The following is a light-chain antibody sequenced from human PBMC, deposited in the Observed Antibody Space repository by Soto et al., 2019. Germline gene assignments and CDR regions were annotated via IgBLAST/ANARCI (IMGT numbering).Light chain of an antibody. J-gene: IGLJ3*02. CDR1: SSDVGTYNY. CDR2: EVS. V-gene: IGLV2-14*01. CDR3: GSYTSTSTLVV. Sequence: QSALTQPASVSGSPGQSITISCSGTSSDVGTYNYVSWYQQHPGKAPKLVIYEVSNRPSGVSNRFSGSKSGNTASLTISGLQAEDEADYYCGSYTSTSTLVVFGGGTKLTVL.